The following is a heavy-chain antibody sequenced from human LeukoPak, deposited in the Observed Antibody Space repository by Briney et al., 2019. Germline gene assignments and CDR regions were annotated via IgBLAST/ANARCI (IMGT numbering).Heavy chain of an antibody. V-gene: IGHV3-23*01. D-gene: IGHD2-15*01. CDR1: GFTFSSYG. CDR2: ISGSGGST. J-gene: IGHJ4*02. Sequence: PGGSLRLSCAASGFTFSSYGMSWVRQAPGKGLEWVSAISGSGGSTYYADSVKGRFTISRDNSKNTLYLQMNSLRAEDTAVYYCAKDSRCSGGSCYSGYWGQGTLVTVSS. CDR3: AKDSRCSGGSCYSGY.